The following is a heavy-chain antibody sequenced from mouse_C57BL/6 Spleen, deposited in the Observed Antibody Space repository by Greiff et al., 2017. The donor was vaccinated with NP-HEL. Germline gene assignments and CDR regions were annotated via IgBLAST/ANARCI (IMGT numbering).Heavy chain of an antibody. CDR3: VSSYYYGSSYVRFAY. J-gene: IGHJ3*01. CDR1: GYTFTGYW. Sequence: VKLVESGAELMKPGASVKLSCKATGYTFTGYWIEWVKQRPGHGLEWIGENLPGSGSTNYNEKFKGKATFTADTSSNTAYMQLSSLTTEDSAIYYCVSSYYYGSSYVRFAYWGQGTLVTVSA. V-gene: IGHV1-9*01. D-gene: IGHD1-1*01. CDR2: NLPGSGST.